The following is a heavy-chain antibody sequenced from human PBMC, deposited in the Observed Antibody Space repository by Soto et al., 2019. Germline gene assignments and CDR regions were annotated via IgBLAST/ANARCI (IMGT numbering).Heavy chain of an antibody. Sequence: PGESLKISCKGSGYSFTTYWIGWVRQMPGKGLEWMGIIYPGDSDIRYSPSFQGQVTISADKSSSSAYLQWSGLKASDTAMYYCARVGSIAARPDYYYYGMDVWGQGTTVTVSS. CDR1: GYSFTTYW. V-gene: IGHV5-51*01. CDR3: ARVGSIAARPDYYYYGMDV. D-gene: IGHD6-6*01. CDR2: IYPGDSDI. J-gene: IGHJ6*02.